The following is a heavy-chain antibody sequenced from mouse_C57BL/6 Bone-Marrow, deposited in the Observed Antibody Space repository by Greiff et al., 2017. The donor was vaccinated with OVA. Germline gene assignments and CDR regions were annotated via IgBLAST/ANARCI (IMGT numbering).Heavy chain of an antibody. CDR2: ISSGGSYT. V-gene: IGHV5-6*01. CDR1: GFTFSSYG. Sequence: EVLLVESGGDLVKPGGSLKLSCAASGFTFSSYGMSWVRQTPDKRLEWVATISSGGSYTYYPDSVKGRFTISRDNAKNTLYLQMSSLKSEDTAMYDSARHGDYGSFFDYWGQGTTLTVSS. CDR3: ARHGDYGSFFDY. J-gene: IGHJ2*01. D-gene: IGHD1-1*01.